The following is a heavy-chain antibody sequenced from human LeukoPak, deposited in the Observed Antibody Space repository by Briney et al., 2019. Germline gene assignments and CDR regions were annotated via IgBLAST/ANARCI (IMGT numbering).Heavy chain of an antibody. J-gene: IGHJ4*02. CDR3: ARDLGRGYSSSWPKDY. Sequence: SETLSLTCTVSGGSISSSSYYWGWIRQPPGKGLEWIGSIYYSGSTYYSPSLKSRVTISVDTSKNQFSLKLSSVTAADTAVYYCARDLGRGYSSSWPKDYWGQGTLVTVSS. CDR2: IYYSGST. CDR1: GGSISSSSYY. V-gene: IGHV4-39*07. D-gene: IGHD6-13*01.